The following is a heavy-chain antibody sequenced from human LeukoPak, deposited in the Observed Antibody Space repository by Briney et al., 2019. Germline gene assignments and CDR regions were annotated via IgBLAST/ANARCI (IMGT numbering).Heavy chain of an antibody. CDR1: GGSISSYY. CDR2: IYYSGST. J-gene: IGHJ3*02. V-gene: IGHV4-59*01. CDR3: ARGIAARPRGAFDI. D-gene: IGHD6-6*01. Sequence: SETLSLTCTVSGGSISSYYWSWIRQPPGKGLEWIGYIYYSGSTNYNPSLKSRVTISVDTSKNQFSLKLSSVTAADTAVYYCARGIAARPRGAFDIWGQGTMVTVSS.